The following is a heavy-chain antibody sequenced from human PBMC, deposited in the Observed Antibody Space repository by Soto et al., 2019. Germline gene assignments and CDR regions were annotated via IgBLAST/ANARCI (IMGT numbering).Heavy chain of an antibody. CDR1: GGSLSGATYS. CDR3: ARSREFDY. J-gene: IGHJ4*02. CDR2: IFPSGTT. Sequence: NPSETLSLTCGVSGGSLSGATYSWNWIRQTPGKGLEWIGYIFPSGTTYYNPSLRSRVTISIDVSKSQFSLSLRSLTAADTAVYYCARSREFDYWSQGTLVTVSS. V-gene: IGHV4-30-2*01.